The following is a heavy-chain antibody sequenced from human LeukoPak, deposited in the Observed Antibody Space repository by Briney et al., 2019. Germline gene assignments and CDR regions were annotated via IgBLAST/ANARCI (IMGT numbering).Heavy chain of an antibody. CDR1: GGTFSSYA. CDR3: ARELRHFDWLYNWFDP. CDR2: IIPIFGTA. Sequence: VASVKVSCKASGGTFSSYAISWVRQAPGQGLEWMGGIIPIFGTANYAQKFQGRVTITADESTSTAYMELSSLRSEDTAVYYCARELRHFDWLYNWFDPWGQGTLVTVSS. D-gene: IGHD3-9*01. J-gene: IGHJ5*02. V-gene: IGHV1-69*13.